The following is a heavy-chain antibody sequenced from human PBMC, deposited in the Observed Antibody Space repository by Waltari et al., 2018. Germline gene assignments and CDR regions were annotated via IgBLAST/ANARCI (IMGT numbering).Heavy chain of an antibody. CDR1: GFTFGSYA. D-gene: IGHD3-10*01. J-gene: IGHJ4*02. CDR2: ISGSGGST. CDR3: AAHMVRGPFDY. V-gene: IGHV3-23*01. Sequence: EVQLLESGGGLVQPGGSLRLSCAASGFTFGSYAMRWARQAQGKGLEWVSAISGSGGSTYYADSVKGRFTISRDNSKNTLYLQMNSLRAEDTAVYYCAAHMVRGPFDYWGQGTLVTVSS.